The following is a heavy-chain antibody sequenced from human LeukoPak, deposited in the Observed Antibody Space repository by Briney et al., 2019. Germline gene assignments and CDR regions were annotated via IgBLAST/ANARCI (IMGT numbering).Heavy chain of an antibody. Sequence: PGGSLRLSCAASGFTFSSYAMTWVRQAPGKGLEWVSTISGSAGSTYYADSVKGRFTISRDNSKDTLYLQMNSLRAEDTAMYYCARAVGPFDFWGPGTLVIVSS. CDR1: GFTFSSYA. CDR2: ISGSAGST. J-gene: IGHJ3*01. V-gene: IGHV3-23*01. CDR3: ARAVGPFDF.